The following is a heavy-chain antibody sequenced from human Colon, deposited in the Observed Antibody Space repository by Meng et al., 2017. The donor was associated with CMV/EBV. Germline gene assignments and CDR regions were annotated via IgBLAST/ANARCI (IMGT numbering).Heavy chain of an antibody. V-gene: IGHV1-18*01. Sequence: QVKLGQSGDEVKKPGASVKVSCKTSGYTFTNFGISWVRRAPGQGLEWMAYISPYNGDTNYAQRFQGRVALTTDTSTSTVYMELGSLTSDDTAMYYCARELARGGYWGQGTLVTVSS. CDR1: GYTFTNFG. CDR3: ARELARGGY. CDR2: ISPYNGDT. J-gene: IGHJ4*02.